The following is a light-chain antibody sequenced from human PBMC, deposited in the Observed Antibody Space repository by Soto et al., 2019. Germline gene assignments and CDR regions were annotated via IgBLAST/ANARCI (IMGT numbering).Light chain of an antibody. CDR2: AAS. Sequence: DIQLTQSPSLLSASVGNRVTITCRASQGSSCHLAWYQQKPGKAPKLLIYAASTLQSGVPSRFSGSGSGTEFTLSISSLQPEDFATYYCQQLNSYPWTFGQGTKVEIK. CDR1: QGSSCH. J-gene: IGKJ1*01. CDR3: QQLNSYPWT. V-gene: IGKV1-9*01.